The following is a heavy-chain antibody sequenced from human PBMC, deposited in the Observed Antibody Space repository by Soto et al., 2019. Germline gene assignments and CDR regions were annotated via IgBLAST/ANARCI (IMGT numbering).Heavy chain of an antibody. V-gene: IGHV3-74*01. CDR1: GFTFSSYW. J-gene: IGHJ1*01. Sequence: EVQLVECGGGLVQPGGSLRLSCVASGFTFSSYWMHWVRQAPGKGLVWVSSISNDGSSTSYADPVKGRFTISRDNAKNTLYLQMNSLRAEDTAVYYCARLPNKSPQNWGQGTLVIVSP. CDR3: ARLPNKSPQN. CDR2: ISNDGSST.